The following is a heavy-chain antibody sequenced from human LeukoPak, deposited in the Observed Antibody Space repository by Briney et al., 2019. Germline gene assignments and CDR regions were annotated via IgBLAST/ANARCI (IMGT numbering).Heavy chain of an antibody. CDR1: GFTFSSYS. D-gene: IGHD4-17*01. CDR3: ARVGYYGVSFDYGMDV. CDR2: ISSSGSTI. Sequence: PGGSLRLSCAASGFTFSSYSMNWVRQAPGKGLEWVSYISSSGSTIYYADSVKGRFTISRDNAKNSLYLQMNSLRAEDTAVYYCARVGYYGVSFDYGMDVWGQGTTVTVSS. V-gene: IGHV3-48*04. J-gene: IGHJ6*02.